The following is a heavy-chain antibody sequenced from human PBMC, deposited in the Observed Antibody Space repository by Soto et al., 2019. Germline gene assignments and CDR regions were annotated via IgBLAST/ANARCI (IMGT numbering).Heavy chain of an antibody. V-gene: IGHV4-59*01. CDR3: ARYRREAVAGYTLDN. CDR2: VYNSGST. CDR1: GGSISSKY. Sequence: SETLSLTCTVSGGSISSKYWTWIRQPPGKGLEWIGYVYNSGSTNYNPSLKSRVTISEDTSKSQFSLKVHSMTAADTAVYYCARYRREAVAGYTLDNWGQGILVTVSS. J-gene: IGHJ4*02. D-gene: IGHD6-13*01.